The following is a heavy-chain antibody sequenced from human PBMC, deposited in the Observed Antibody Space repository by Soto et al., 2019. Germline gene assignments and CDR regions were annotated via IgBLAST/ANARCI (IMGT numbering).Heavy chain of an antibody. J-gene: IGHJ3*02. CDR2: IIPIFGTP. D-gene: IGHD3-16*01. V-gene: IGHV1-69*18. Sequence: QVQLEQSGAEVKRPGSSVKVSCKTSGGNFNTYPISWVRQAPGHRLEWMGKIIPIFGTPDYAQKFQGRVKINADEATTTVYMELRSLKSDASAVYYCARDSRLWGSTGWKRENLFDIWGQGTMVTVSS. CDR3: ARDSRLWGSTGWKRENLFDI. CDR1: GGNFNTYP.